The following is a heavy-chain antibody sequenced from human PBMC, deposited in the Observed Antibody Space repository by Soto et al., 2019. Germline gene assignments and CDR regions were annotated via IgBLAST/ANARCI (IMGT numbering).Heavy chain of an antibody. CDR2: IYHSGST. V-gene: IGHV4-30-2*01. CDR1: GGSISSGGYS. CDR3: ARGSRVNWFDP. Sequence: PSETLSLTCAVSGGSISSGGYSCGWIRQPPGKGLEWIGYIYHSGSTYYNPSLKSRVTISVDRSKNQFSLKLSSVTAADTAVYYCARGSRVNWFDPWGQGTLVTVSS. J-gene: IGHJ5*02.